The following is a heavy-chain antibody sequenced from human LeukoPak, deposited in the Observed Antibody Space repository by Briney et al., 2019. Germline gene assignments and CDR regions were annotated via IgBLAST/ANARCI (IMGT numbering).Heavy chain of an antibody. V-gene: IGHV4-30-4*01. CDR1: GGSISSGDYY. CDR2: IYYSGST. Sequence: SETLSLTCPVSGGSISSGDYYWSWIRQPPGKGLEWIGYIYYSGSTYYNPSLKSRVTISVDTSKNQISLKLSSVTAADTAVYYCAREVSYGDYYYYYYGMDVWGQGTTVTVSS. CDR3: AREVSYGDYYYYYYGMDV. D-gene: IGHD4-17*01. J-gene: IGHJ6*02.